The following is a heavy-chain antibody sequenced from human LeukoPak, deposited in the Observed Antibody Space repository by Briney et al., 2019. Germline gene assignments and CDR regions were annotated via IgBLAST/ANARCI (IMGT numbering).Heavy chain of an antibody. Sequence: GRSLRLSCAASGFTFRTYGMHWVRQAPGKGLEWVSAISGSGGRTYYADSVKGRFTISRDNSKSTLYLQMNSLRAEDTAVYYCAKVEAAAGLDYWGQGTLVTVSS. J-gene: IGHJ4*02. CDR1: GFTFRTYG. V-gene: IGHV3-23*01. CDR3: AKVEAAAGLDY. D-gene: IGHD6-13*01. CDR2: ISGSGGRT.